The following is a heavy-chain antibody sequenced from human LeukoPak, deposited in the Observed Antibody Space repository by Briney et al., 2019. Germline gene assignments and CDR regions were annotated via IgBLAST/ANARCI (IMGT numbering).Heavy chain of an antibody. CDR2: ISSSSSYI. Sequence: GGSLRPSCAASGFTFSSYSMDWVRQAPGKGLEWVSSISSSSSYIYYADSVKGRFTISRDNAKNSLYLQMNSLRAEDTAVYYCAPVPATKEVYWGQGTLVTVSS. V-gene: IGHV3-21*01. CDR3: APVPATKEVY. D-gene: IGHD5-12*01. J-gene: IGHJ4*02. CDR1: GFTFSSYS.